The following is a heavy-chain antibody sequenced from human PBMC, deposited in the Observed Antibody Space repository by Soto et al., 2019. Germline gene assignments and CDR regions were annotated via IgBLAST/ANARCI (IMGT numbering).Heavy chain of an antibody. D-gene: IGHD2-15*01. V-gene: IGHV3-33*01. CDR2: IWYDGSNK. CDR1: EFTFSSYG. CDR3: ARDGDIVVVVAATGHYYGMDV. Sequence: QVQLVESGGGVVQPGRSLRLSCAASEFTFSSYGMHWVRQAPGKGLEWVAVIWYDGSNKYYADSVKGRFTISRDNSKNTLYLQMNSLRAEDTAVYYCARDGDIVVVVAATGHYYGMDVWGQGTTVTVSS. J-gene: IGHJ6*02.